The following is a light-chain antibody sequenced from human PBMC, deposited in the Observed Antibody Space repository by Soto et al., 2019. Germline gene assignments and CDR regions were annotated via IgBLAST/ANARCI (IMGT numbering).Light chain of an antibody. J-gene: IGKJ2*01. V-gene: IGKV3-20*01. CDR1: QSVSSNY. Sequence: EIVLTQSPGTLSVSPGERATLSCRASQSVSSNYLAWYQQKPGQAPRLLIYGASSRATGTPDRFSGSGSGTDFTLTISRLEPEDFGLYYCQQYGSSPLYTFGQGTKLEI. CDR2: GAS. CDR3: QQYGSSPLYT.